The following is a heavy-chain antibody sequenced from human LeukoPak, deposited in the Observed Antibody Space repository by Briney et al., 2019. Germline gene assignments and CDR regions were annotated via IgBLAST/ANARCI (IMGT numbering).Heavy chain of an antibody. Sequence: GGSLRLSCAASGFTFSSYAMRWVRQAPGKGLEWVAVISYDGSNKYYADSVKGRFTISRDNSKNTLYLQMNSLRAEDTAVYYCAKDWQWLVYWGQGTLVTVSS. CDR3: AKDWQWLVY. CDR2: ISYDGSNK. D-gene: IGHD6-19*01. CDR1: GFTFSSYA. J-gene: IGHJ4*02. V-gene: IGHV3-30-3*01.